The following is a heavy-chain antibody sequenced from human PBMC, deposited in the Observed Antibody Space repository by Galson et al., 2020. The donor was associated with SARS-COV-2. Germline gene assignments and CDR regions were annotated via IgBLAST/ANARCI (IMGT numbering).Heavy chain of an antibody. CDR3: ARLHYGEYAPEAFDI. Sequence: SETLSLTCAVSGTSISSGSYSWNWIRQPPGQGLEWIGYISHSGSTYYNPSLKSRVTISGNRSKNQFSLRQSSVTAAGPAVYYCARLHYGEYAPEAFDIWGPGTRVTLAS. D-gene: IGHD4-17*01. V-gene: IGHV4-30-2*01. J-gene: IGHJ3*02. CDR1: GTSISSGSYS. CDR2: ISHSGST.